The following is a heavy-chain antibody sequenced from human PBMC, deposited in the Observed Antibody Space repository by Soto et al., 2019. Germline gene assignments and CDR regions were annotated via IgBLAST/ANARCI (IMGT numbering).Heavy chain of an antibody. J-gene: IGHJ5*02. Sequence: SEILSLTCAVYGASLSDNYCNWLRQPPGKGLEWIGEINHSGNTNYNPSLRSRVTISIDTSKNQLSLNLRSVSAADTAVYYCARGRGGFDAWGQGTPVTVSS. CDR3: ARGRGGFDA. CDR1: GASLSDNY. V-gene: IGHV4-34*01. CDR2: INHSGNT.